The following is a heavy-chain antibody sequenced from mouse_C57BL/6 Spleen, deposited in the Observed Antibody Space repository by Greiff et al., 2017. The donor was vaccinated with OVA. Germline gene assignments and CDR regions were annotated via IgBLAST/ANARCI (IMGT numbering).Heavy chain of an antibody. J-gene: IGHJ2*01. CDR3: ARYDYDGNFDY. Sequence: EVKLVESGPGLVKPSQSLSLTCSVTGYSITSGYYWNWIRQFPGNKLEWMGYISYDGSNNYNPSLKNRISITRDTSKNQFFLKLNSVTTEDTATYYCARYDYDGNFDYWGQGTTLTVSS. D-gene: IGHD2-4*01. CDR1: GYSITSGYY. CDR2: ISYDGSN. V-gene: IGHV3-6*01.